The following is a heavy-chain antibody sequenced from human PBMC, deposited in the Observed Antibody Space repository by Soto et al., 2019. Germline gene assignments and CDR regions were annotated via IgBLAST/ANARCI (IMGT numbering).Heavy chain of an antibody. CDR2: IYSGGST. J-gene: IGHJ4*02. Sequence: EVQLVESGGGLVQPGGSLRLSCAASGFTVSSNYMSWVRQAPGKGLEWVSVIYSGGSTYYADSVKGRFTISRDSSKNTRYRQRNSLRAEDTAVYYCARDQGYSHYWGQGTLVTVSS. V-gene: IGHV3-66*01. D-gene: IGHD5-18*01. CDR3: ARDQGYSHY. CDR1: GFTVSSNY.